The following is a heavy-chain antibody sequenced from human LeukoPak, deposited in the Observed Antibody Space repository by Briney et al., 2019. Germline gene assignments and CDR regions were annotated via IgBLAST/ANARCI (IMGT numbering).Heavy chain of an antibody. J-gene: IGHJ4*02. CDR3: ARAYDYGSGSLVDY. Sequence: ASVKVSCKASGYIFTGYYMHWVRQAPGQGLEWVGWLSPNSGGTNYAQKFQGRVTMTRDTSISTASMELSRLRSDDTAVYYCARAYDYGSGSLVDYWGQGTLVTVSS. CDR1: GYIFTGYY. D-gene: IGHD3-10*01. V-gene: IGHV1-2*02. CDR2: LSPNSGGT.